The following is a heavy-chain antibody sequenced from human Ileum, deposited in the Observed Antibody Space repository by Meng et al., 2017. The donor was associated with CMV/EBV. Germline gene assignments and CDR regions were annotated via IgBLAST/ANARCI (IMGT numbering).Heavy chain of an antibody. CDR1: GGSISTYY. Sequence: VQLQESGPGLVNPSETLSPTCAVSGGSISTYYWTWVRQPAGKGLEWIGRINAGGSTNDNPSLKSRVTMSVDTSKNQFSLKVTSVTAADTAVYYCAREENTVNQFEYWGQGTLVTVSS. D-gene: IGHD4-17*01. CDR3: AREENTVNQFEY. CDR2: INAGGST. J-gene: IGHJ4*02. V-gene: IGHV4-4*07.